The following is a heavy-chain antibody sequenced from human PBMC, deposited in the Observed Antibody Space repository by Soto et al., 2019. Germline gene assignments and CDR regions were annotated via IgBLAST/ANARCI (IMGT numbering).Heavy chain of an antibody. D-gene: IGHD6-13*01. V-gene: IGHV3-11*06. CDR1: GFTFSDYY. CDR3: ARVVAAAGYYFDY. J-gene: IGHJ4*02. Sequence: TGGSLRLSCAASGFTFSDYYMSWIRQAPGKGLEWVSYISSSSSYTNYADSVKGRFTISRDNAKNSLYLQMNSLRAEDTAVYYCARVVAAAGYYFDYWGQGTLVTVSS. CDR2: ISSSSSYT.